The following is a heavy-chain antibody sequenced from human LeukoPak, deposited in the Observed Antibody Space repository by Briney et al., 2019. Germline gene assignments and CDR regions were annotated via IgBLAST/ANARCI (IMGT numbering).Heavy chain of an antibody. V-gene: IGHV3-21*01. CDR2: ISSSSSYI. CDR3: ARDVGASGGGSGLGY. CDR1: GFTFISYS. J-gene: IGHJ4*02. D-gene: IGHD1-26*01. Sequence: GGSLRLSCSASGFTFISYSMNWVRQAPGKGLEGVASISSSSSYIYYADSVKGRSTISRDNAKNSLYLQMNSLRAEDTAVYYCARDVGASGGGSGLGYWGQGTLVTVYS.